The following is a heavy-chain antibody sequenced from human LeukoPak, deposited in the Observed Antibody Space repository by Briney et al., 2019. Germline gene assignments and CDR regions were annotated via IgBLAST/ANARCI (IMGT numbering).Heavy chain of an antibody. CDR2: IYYSGST. D-gene: IGHD3-9*01. Sequence: PSQTLSLTCTVSGGSISSGGYYWSWIRQHPGKGLEWIGYIYYSGSTYYNPSLKSRVTISVDTSKNQFSLKLSSVTAADTAVYYCAREDLTGYQFDYWGQGTLVTVSS. J-gene: IGHJ4*02. V-gene: IGHV4-31*03. CDR1: GGSISSGGYY. CDR3: AREDLTGYQFDY.